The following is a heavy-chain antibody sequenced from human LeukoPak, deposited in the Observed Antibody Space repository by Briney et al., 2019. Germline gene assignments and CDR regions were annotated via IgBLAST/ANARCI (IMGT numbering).Heavy chain of an antibody. Sequence: ASVKVSCKASGYTFTSYDINWVRQATGQGLEWMGWMNPNSGYTGYAQKFQGRVTMTRNTSISTAYMELSSLRSEDTAVYYCARGPSLLWFGESFTSFDPWGQGTLVTVSS. J-gene: IGHJ5*02. CDR1: GYTFTSYD. CDR3: ARGPSLLWFGESFTSFDP. D-gene: IGHD3-10*01. V-gene: IGHV1-8*01. CDR2: MNPNSGYT.